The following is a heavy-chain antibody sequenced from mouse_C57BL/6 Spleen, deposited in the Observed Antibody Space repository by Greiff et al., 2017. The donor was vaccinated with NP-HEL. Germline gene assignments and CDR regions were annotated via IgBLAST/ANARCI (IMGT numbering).Heavy chain of an antibody. V-gene: IGHV1-82*01. D-gene: IGHD2-1*01. J-gene: IGHJ2*01. CDR2: IYPGDGDT. CDR1: GYAFSSSW. Sequence: VKLMESGPELVKPGASVKISCKASGYAFSSSWMNWVKQRPGKGLEWIGRIYPGDGDTNYNGKFKGKATLTADKSSSTAYMQLSSLTSEDSAVYFCGEGHYGNPFDYWGQGTTLTVSS. CDR3: GEGHYGNPFDY.